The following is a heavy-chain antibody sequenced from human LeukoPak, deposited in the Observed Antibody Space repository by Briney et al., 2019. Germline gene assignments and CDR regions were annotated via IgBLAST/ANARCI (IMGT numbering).Heavy chain of an antibody. CDR2: INHSGST. D-gene: IGHD2-2*01. J-gene: IGHJ4*02. CDR3: ARGPTYQPIDY. CDR1: DGSLSGYY. V-gene: IGHV4-34*01. Sequence: SETLSLTCAVYDGSLSGYYWSWIRQPPGKGLEWIGEINHSGSTNYNPSLKSRVTISVDTSKNHFSLKLSSVTAADTAVYYCARGPTYQPIDYWGQGTLVTVSS.